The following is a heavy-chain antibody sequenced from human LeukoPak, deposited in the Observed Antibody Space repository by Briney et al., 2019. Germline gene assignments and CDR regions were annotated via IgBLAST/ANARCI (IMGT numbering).Heavy chain of an antibody. Sequence: PGGSLRLSCAASGFSFSVYAMHWVRQAQGKGLEWVAFIRNDGSNENYADSVKGRFTISRDKSKNSLYLQMNSLRAEDTAVYYCARDERKVVPAATALDYWGQGTLVTVSS. CDR3: ARDERKVVPAATALDY. V-gene: IGHV3-30*02. D-gene: IGHD2-2*01. J-gene: IGHJ4*02. CDR2: IRNDGSNE. CDR1: GFSFSVYA.